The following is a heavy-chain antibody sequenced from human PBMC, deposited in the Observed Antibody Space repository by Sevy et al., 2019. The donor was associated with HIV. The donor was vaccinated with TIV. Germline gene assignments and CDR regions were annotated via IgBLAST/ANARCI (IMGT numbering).Heavy chain of an antibody. CDR3: ARDKYGDFLGLFNL. D-gene: IGHD2-21*02. CDR1: GGTFSSFA. V-gene: IGHV1-69*10. CDR2: IIPILGTV. Sequence: ASVKVSCKASGGTFSSFAINWVRQAPGQGLEWMGGIIPILGTVNYAQKFQGRVTITADKSANIAYMELSSLRSEDTAVYYCARDKYGDFLGLFNLWGRGTLVTVSS. J-gene: IGHJ2*01.